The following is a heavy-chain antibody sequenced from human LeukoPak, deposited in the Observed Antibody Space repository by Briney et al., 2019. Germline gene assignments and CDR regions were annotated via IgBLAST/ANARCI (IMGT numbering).Heavy chain of an antibody. D-gene: IGHD6-13*01. CDR3: ARRGSSWINDWYFDL. V-gene: IGHV4-34*01. J-gene: IGHJ2*01. CDR2: INHSGST. Sequence: SETLSLTCAVYGGSFSGYYWSWIRQPPGKGLEWIGEINHSGSTNYNPSLKSRVTISVDTSKNQFSLKLSSVTAADTAVYYCARRGSSWINDWYFDLWGRGTLVTVSS. CDR1: GGSFSGYY.